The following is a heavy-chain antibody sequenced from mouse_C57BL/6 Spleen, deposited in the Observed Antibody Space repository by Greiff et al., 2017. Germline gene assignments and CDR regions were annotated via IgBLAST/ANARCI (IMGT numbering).Heavy chain of an antibody. CDR3: ARRDYYGSSYEGYFDV. CDR2: IYPGDGDT. J-gene: IGHJ1*03. V-gene: IGHV1-82*01. D-gene: IGHD1-1*01. CDR1: GYAFSSSW. Sequence: QVQLQQSGPELVKPGASVKISCKASGYAFSSSWMNWVKQRPGKGLEWIGRIYPGDGDTNYNGKFKGKATLTADKSSSTAYMQLSSLTSEDSAVYFFARRDYYGSSYEGYFDVWGTGTTVTVSS.